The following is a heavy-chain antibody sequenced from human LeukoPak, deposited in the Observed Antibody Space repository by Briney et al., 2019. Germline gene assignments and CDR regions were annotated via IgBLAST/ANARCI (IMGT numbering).Heavy chain of an antibody. CDR2: IREDGSTK. J-gene: IGHJ4*02. V-gene: IGHV3-7*01. CDR3: ARDRESNWYPYLDA. CDR1: GFTFTNYL. D-gene: IGHD6-13*01. Sequence: GGSLRLSCATSGFTFTNYLMSWVRQAPGKGLEWVANIREDGSTKWYVDSVRGRFTISRDNAKNSLYLQMDGLRAEDTAVYYCARDRESNWYPYLDAWGQGTLVTVSP.